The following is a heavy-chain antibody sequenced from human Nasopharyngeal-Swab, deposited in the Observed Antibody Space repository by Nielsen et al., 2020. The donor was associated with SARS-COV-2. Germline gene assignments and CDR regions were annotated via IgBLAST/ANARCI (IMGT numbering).Heavy chain of an antibody. J-gene: IGHJ6*02. D-gene: IGHD7-27*01. CDR1: GGSISHYY. CDR3: ARLDWVGKDYGMDV. Sequence: SETLSLTCTVSGGSISHYYLSWIRQPPEKGLEWIGFIYYTGSTNYNPSLKSRVTISVDTSKNQFYLNLSSVTAADTAVYYCARLDWVGKDYGMDVWGQGTTVTVSS. CDR2: IYYTGST. V-gene: IGHV4-59*08.